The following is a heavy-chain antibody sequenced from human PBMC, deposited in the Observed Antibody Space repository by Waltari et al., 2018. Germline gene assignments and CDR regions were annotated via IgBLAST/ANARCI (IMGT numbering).Heavy chain of an antibody. D-gene: IGHD2-2*01. J-gene: IGHJ5*02. CDR2: LIPIFGTA. V-gene: IGHV1-69*01. CDR3: ARSVVVVPAAMGDWFDP. Sequence: LEWMGGLIPIFGTANYAQKFQGRVTITADESTSTAYMELSSLRSEDTAVYYCARSVVVVPAAMGDWFDPWGQGTLVTVSS.